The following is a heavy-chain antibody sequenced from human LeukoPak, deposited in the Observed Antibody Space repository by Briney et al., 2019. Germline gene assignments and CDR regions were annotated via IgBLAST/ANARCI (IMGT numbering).Heavy chain of an antibody. CDR2: ISYDGSNK. Sequence: GSLRLSCAASGCTFSSYGMHWVRQAPGKGLEWVAVISYDGSNKYYADSVKGRFTISRDNSKNTLYLQMNSLRAEDTAVYYCARRAGAYSHPYDYWGQGTLVTVSS. D-gene: IGHD4/OR15-4a*01. J-gene: IGHJ4*02. CDR1: GCTFSSYG. V-gene: IGHV3-30*03. CDR3: ARRAGAYSHPYDY.